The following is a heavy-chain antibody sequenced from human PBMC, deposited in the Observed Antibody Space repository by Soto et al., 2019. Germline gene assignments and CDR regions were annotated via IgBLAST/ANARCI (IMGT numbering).Heavy chain of an antibody. D-gene: IGHD6-13*01. V-gene: IGHV4-31*03. CDR3: ARELQYSRLFYGMDV. Sequence: SETLSLTCTVSGGSISSGGYYWSWIRQHPGKGLEWIGYIYYSGSTYYNPSLKSRVTISVDTSKNQFSLKLSSVTVADTPVYYCARELQYSRLFYGMDVWGQGTTVTVSS. CDR1: GGSISSGGYY. CDR2: IYYSGST. J-gene: IGHJ6*02.